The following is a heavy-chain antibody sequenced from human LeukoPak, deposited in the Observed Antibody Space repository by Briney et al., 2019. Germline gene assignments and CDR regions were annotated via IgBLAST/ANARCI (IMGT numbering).Heavy chain of an antibody. V-gene: IGHV3-23*01. CDR3: AKDGRIAVAGTLGGDWFDP. J-gene: IGHJ5*02. D-gene: IGHD6-19*01. Sequence: GGSLRPSCAAFGFTFSNYAMSWVRQAPGKGLEWVSAISGSGGSTYYADSVKGRFTISRDNSKNTLSLQMNSLRAEDTAVYYCAKDGRIAVAGTLGGDWFDPWGQGTLVTVSS. CDR2: ISGSGGST. CDR1: GFTFSNYA.